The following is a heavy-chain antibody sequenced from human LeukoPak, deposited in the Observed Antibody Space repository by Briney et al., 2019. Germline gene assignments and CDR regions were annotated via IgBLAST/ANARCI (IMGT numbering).Heavy chain of an antibody. V-gene: IGHV3-66*01. Sequence: GVSLRRTCAGSGFTGCCIHMSWVGHGPGHGLVGVSVIYSGGRTYYADSVKGRVTISRDNSKNTLYLQMNILRAEDTAVYYCARDREPGIAAAGGFDYWGQGTLVTVS. CDR3: ARDREPGIAAAGGFDY. D-gene: IGHD6-13*01. CDR2: IYSGGRT. CDR1: GFTGCCIH. J-gene: IGHJ4*02.